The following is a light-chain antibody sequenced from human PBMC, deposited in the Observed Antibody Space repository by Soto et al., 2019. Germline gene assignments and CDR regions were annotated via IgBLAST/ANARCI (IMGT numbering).Light chain of an antibody. CDR3: CSYAGSSTPVF. V-gene: IGLV2-23*02. Sequence: QPVLTQPASVSGSPGQSITISCTGTSSDVGSYNLVSWYQQHPGKAPKLMIYEVSKRPSGVSNRFAGSKSGNTASLTISGLQAEDEADYYCCSYAGSSTPVFFGGGTKLTVL. CDR2: EVS. J-gene: IGLJ2*01. CDR1: SSDVGSYNL.